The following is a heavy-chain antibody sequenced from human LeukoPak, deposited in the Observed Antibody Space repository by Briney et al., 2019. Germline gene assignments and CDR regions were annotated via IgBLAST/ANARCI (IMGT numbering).Heavy chain of an antibody. CDR2: IRYDGSNK. CDR1: GFAFSTYG. J-gene: IGHJ5*02. V-gene: IGHV3-30*02. D-gene: IGHD4-17*01. Sequence: PGGSLRLSCAASGFAFSTYGMHWVRQAPGKGLEWVAFIRYDGSNKYYADSVKGRFTISRDNSKNTLYLQMNSLRAEDTAVYYCAKDTAQFNWFDPWGQGTLVTVSS. CDR3: AKDTAQFNWFDP.